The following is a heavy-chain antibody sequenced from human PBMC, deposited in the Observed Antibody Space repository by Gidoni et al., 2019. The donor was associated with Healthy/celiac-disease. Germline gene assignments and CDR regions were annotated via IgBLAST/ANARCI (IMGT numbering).Heavy chain of an antibody. Sequence: EVQLLESGGGLVQPGGSLRLSCAASGFTFSSYAMSWVRQAPGKGLEWVSASSGSGGSTYYADSVKGRFTISRDNSKNTLYLQMNSLRAEDTAVYYCAKDLFEYSSSRSGYWGQGTLVTVSS. V-gene: IGHV3-23*01. D-gene: IGHD6-6*01. CDR1: GFTFSSYA. J-gene: IGHJ4*02. CDR2: SSGSGGST. CDR3: AKDLFEYSSSRSGY.